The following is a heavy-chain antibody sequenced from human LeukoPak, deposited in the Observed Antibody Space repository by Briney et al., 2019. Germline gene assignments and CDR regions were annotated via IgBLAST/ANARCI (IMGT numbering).Heavy chain of an antibody. J-gene: IGHJ4*02. CDR2: ISAYNGNT. V-gene: IGHV1-18*03. CDR1: GYTFTSYG. CDR3: ARAEYCSGGYCYNTNFDY. D-gene: IGHD2-15*01. Sequence: GASVKVSCKASGYTFTSYGISWVRQAPGQGLEWMGWISAYNGNTNYAQKLQGRVTMTTDTSASTAYMELSSLRSEDMAVYYCARAEYCSGGYCYNTNFDYWGQGTLVSVSS.